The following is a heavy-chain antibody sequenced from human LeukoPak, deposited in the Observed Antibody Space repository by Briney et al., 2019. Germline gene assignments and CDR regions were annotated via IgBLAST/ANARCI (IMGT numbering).Heavy chain of an antibody. V-gene: IGHV1-69*13. Sequence: SVKVSCKASGYTFTSYAMHWVRQAPGQRLEWMGGIIPIFGTANYAQKFQGRVTITADESTSTAYMELSSLRSEDTAVYYCARHRGKTNHFDYWGQGTLVTVSS. CDR1: GYTFTSYA. CDR2: IIPIFGTA. CDR3: ARHRGKTNHFDY. D-gene: IGHD1-14*01. J-gene: IGHJ4*02.